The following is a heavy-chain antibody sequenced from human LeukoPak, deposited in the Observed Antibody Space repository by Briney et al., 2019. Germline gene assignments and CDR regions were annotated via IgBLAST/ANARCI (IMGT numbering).Heavy chain of an antibody. CDR1: GGSISSGGYS. V-gene: IGHV4-30-2*01. CDR2: IYHSGST. Sequence: PSQTLSLTCAVSGGSISSGGYSWSWIRQPPGKGLEWIGYIYHSGSTYYNPSLKSRVTISVDRSKNQFSLKLSPVTAADTAVYYCARDAELRNWYFDLWGRGTLVTVSS. J-gene: IGHJ2*01. CDR3: ARDAELRNWYFDL. D-gene: IGHD1-26*01.